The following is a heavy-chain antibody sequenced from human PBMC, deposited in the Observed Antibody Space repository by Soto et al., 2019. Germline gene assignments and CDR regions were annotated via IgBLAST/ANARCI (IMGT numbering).Heavy chain of an antibody. CDR2: TSADGSKK. CDR1: GFTLSNYA. D-gene: IGHD6-13*01. Sequence: QVQLVESGGGVVQPGMSLRLSCAASGFTLSNYAMHWVRQAPVKGLEWVAVTSADGSKKNYADSVRGRFTISRDISQNTLDLQMNSLTTEDTAVYYGARAPASSWHTFDSWGQGTLVSVSS. CDR3: ARAPASSWHTFDS. V-gene: IGHV3-30-3*01. J-gene: IGHJ4*02.